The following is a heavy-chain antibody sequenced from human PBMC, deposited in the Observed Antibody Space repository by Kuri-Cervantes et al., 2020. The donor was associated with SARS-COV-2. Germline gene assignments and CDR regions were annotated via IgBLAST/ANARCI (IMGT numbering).Heavy chain of an antibody. V-gene: IGHV1-2*02. Sequence: GSVKDSCKAPGYTFTGYYMHWVRQAPGQGRGWMGWINPNSGGTNYAQKFQGRVTMTRDTSTGTAYMELSSLRSEDTAVYYCARGGAHDAFDIWGQGTMVTVSS. CDR2: INPNSGGT. CDR3: ARGGAHDAFDI. J-gene: IGHJ3*02. CDR1: GYTFTGYY. D-gene: IGHD3-10*01.